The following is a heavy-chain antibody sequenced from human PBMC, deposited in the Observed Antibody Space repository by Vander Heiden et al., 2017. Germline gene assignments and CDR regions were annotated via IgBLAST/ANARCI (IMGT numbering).Heavy chain of an antibody. D-gene: IGHD4-17*01. CDR2: ISSSSSYI. CDR1: RFTFSSYS. Sequence: EVQLVESGGGLVKPGGSQRLSCAASRFTFSSYSMNWVRQAPGKGLEWVSSISSSSSYIYYADSVKGRFTISRDNAKNSLYLQMNSLRAEDTAVYYCARDRDYGDYGDAFDIWGQGTMVTVSS. V-gene: IGHV3-21*01. J-gene: IGHJ3*02. CDR3: ARDRDYGDYGDAFDI.